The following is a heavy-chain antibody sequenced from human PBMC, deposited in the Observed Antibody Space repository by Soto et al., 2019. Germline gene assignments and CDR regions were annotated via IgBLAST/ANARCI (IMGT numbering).Heavy chain of an antibody. CDR1: GGTISSYY. J-gene: IGHJ3*02. CDR2: IYYSGST. V-gene: IGHV4-59*01. CDR3: ARLTRYCSSTSCYADAFDI. D-gene: IGHD2-2*01. Sequence: SETLSLTCPVSGGTISSYYWSWIRQPPGKGLEWIGYIYYSGSTNYNPSLKSRVTISVDTSKNQFSLKLSSVTAADTAVYYCARLTRYCSSTSCYADAFDIWGQGTMVTVSS.